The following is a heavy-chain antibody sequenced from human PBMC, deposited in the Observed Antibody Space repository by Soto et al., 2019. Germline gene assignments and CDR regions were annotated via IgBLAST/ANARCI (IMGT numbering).Heavy chain of an antibody. CDR2: ISSDNTYI. CDR3: AWGGFDY. Sequence: EVQLVESGGGLVKPGGSLRLSCAASGFTFSSYTLNWVRQAPGKGLEWVSSISSDNTYIYYAVSVRGRFTVSRDNAKNSLYLQMNSLRAEDTAVYYCAWGGFDYWGQGTLVTVSS. CDR1: GFTFSSYT. D-gene: IGHD3-10*01. V-gene: IGHV3-21*01. J-gene: IGHJ4*02.